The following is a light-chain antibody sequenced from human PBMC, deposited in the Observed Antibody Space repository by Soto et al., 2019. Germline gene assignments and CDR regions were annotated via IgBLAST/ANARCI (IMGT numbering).Light chain of an antibody. Sequence: QSALTQPASVSGSPGQSITISCTGTSSDVGGYNYVSWYQQHPGKAPKLMIYEVSNRPSGVSNRFSGSKFGNTASLTISGLQAEDEADYYCSSYTSSSTLYVFGTGTKVTV. CDR2: EVS. J-gene: IGLJ1*01. CDR3: SSYTSSSTLYV. CDR1: SSDVGGYNY. V-gene: IGLV2-14*01.